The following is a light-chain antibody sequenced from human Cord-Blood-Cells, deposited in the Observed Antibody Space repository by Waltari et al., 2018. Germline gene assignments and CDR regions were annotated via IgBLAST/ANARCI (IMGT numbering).Light chain of an antibody. CDR3: CSYAGSWV. V-gene: IGLV2-23*01. CDR2: EGS. Sequence: QSALTQPASVSGSPGQSITISCPGTSSDVGSYNLVSWYQQHPGKAPKLMIYEGSKRPSGVSNRFSGSKSGKTASLTISGLQAEDEADYYCCSYAGSWVFGGGTKLTVL. CDR1: SSDVGSYNL. J-gene: IGLJ3*02.